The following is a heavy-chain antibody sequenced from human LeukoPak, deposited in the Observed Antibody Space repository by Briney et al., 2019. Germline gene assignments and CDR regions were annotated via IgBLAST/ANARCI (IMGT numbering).Heavy chain of an antibody. CDR3: ARQEYYYGSGSYSFDY. CDR1: GYSFTSHW. D-gene: IGHD3-10*01. V-gene: IGHV5-51*01. J-gene: IGHJ4*02. CDR2: IYPGDSDT. Sequence: GESLKISCKASGYSFTSHWIAWVRQMPGKGLEWMGIIYPGDSDTRYSPSFPGQVTISADKSTSTAYLQWNSLKASNTAMYYCARQEYYYGSGSYSFDYWGQGTRVTVSS.